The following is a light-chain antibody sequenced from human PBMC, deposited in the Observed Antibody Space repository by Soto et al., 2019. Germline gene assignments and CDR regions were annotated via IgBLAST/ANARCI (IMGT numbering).Light chain of an antibody. V-gene: IGKV1-39*01. CDR3: LQTDSVPYT. J-gene: IGKJ2*01. CDR1: RSINFY. Sequence: DIQMTQSPSSLSASVGDTVTLTCRVSRSINFYLSWFQVKPGRAPNLLIYFASSLQAGVPSRFSGAGSQTDFTLTIAGLQPEDFASYFCLQTDSVPYTFGQGT. CDR2: FAS.